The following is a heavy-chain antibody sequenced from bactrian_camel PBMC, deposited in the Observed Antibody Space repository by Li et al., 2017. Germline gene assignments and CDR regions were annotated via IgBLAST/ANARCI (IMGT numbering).Heavy chain of an antibody. Sequence: DVQLVESGGGLVQPGESLRLSCVASGITFSRHDMTWVRQAPGKGVEWVASISSRGGVTYYALSVKGRFTISRDNAKNTLALQMDNLTTDDTGMYYCAIGVAGKPIAKGQGTQVTVS. D-gene: IGHD6*01. J-gene: IGHJ4*01. V-gene: IGHV3S40*01. CDR2: ISSRGGVT. CDR1: GITFSRHD.